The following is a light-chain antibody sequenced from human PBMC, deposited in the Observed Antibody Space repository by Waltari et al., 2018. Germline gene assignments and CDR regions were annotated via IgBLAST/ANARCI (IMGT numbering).Light chain of an antibody. V-gene: IGKV1-39*01. CDR3: QQSYITTYT. CDR1: QSISSS. J-gene: IGKJ2*01. CDR2: VAS. Sequence: IQMTHSPSSLAASVVDRVTITCRASQSISSSLNWYQQIPGKAPKLLIYVASNLQSGVPSRLSGSGSGTDFSLTISSLQPEDFATYYCQQSYITTYTFGQGTKLEIK.